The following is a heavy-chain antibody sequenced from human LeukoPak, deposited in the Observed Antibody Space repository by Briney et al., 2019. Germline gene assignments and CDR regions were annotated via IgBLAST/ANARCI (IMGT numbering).Heavy chain of an antibody. CDR1: GFTFSSYA. CDR2: TSGSGSST. V-gene: IGHV3-23*01. Sequence: GGSLRLSCAASGFTFSSYAMSWVRQAPGKGLEWVSVTSGSGSSTFYADSVKGRFTISRDNSKNTLYLQMNSLRAEDTAVYYCAKDKAGYFDYWGQGTLVTVSS. CDR3: AKDKAGYFDY. J-gene: IGHJ4*02. D-gene: IGHD6-19*01.